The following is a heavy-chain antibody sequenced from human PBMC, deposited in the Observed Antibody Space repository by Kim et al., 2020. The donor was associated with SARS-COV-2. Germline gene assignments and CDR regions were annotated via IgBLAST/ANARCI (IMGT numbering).Heavy chain of an antibody. J-gene: IGHJ6*02. CDR2: ISGSGGNT. CDR1: GFTFSSYA. CDR3: AKDRRLYYDFWTGYDRPRYGMDV. V-gene: IGHV3-23*01. D-gene: IGHD3-3*01. Sequence: GGSLRLSCAASGFTFSSYAMNWVRQAPGKGLEWVSVISGSGGNTHYADSVKGRFTISRDNSKNTLYLQMNSLRAKDTAVYYCAKDRRLYYDFWTGYDRPRYGMDVWGQGTTVTVSS.